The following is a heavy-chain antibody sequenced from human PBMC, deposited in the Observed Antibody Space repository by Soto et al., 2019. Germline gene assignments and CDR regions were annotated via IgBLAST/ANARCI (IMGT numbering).Heavy chain of an antibody. V-gene: IGHV3-30-3*01. J-gene: IGHJ4*02. CDR1: GFTFRSYA. D-gene: IGHD3-22*01. CDR3: AIEGRYYDSSGYYPTDFDY. CDR2: ISYDGSNK. Sequence: QVQLVESGGGVVQPGRSLRLSCAASGFTFRSYAMHWVRHAPGKGLEWVAVISYDGSNKYYADSVKGRFTISRDNSKNTLYLQMNSLRAEDTAVYYCAIEGRYYDSSGYYPTDFDYWGQGTLVTVSS.